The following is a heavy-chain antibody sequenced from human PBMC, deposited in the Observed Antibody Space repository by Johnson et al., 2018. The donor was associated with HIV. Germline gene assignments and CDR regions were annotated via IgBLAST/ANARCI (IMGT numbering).Heavy chain of an antibody. CDR3: ARGPTRSAFDI. CDR1: GFTFDDYG. V-gene: IGHV3-20*04. J-gene: IGHJ3*02. Sequence: VQLVESGGGVVRPGGSLRLSCAASGFTFDDYGMSWVRQAPGKGLAWVSRINSDGSSTSYADSVTGRFTISRDNAKNTLYLQMNSRRAEDTAVYYCARGPTRSAFDIWGQGTMVTVSS. CDR2: INSDGSST.